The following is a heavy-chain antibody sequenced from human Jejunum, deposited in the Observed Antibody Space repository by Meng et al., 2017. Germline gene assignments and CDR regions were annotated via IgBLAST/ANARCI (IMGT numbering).Heavy chain of an antibody. CDR1: GFTFSDSY. J-gene: IGHJ4*02. D-gene: IGHD1-26*01. Sequence: GGSLRLSCAASGFTFSDSYMSWIRQAPGKGLEWVSYISSSGASTYYADSVKGRFTISRDNVKNSLYLQMNSLRAEDTAVYYCARVSVGGGSYSQYYFDIWGQGTLVTVSS. CDR2: ISSSGAST. V-gene: IGHV3-11*01. CDR3: ARVSVGGGSYSQYYFDI.